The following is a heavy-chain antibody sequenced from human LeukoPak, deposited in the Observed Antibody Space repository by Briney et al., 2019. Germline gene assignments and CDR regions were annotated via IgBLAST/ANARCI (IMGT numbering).Heavy chain of an antibody. J-gene: IGHJ3*02. Sequence: GGSLRLSCAASGFTFSSYSMNWVRQAPGKGLEWVSSISSSSSYIYYADSVKGRFTISRDNAKNSLYLQMNSLRAEDTAVYYCATEGFTYGYHAIDIWGQGTIVTVSS. CDR3: ATEGFTYGYHAIDI. CDR2: ISSSSSYI. V-gene: IGHV3-21*01. D-gene: IGHD5-18*01. CDR1: GFTFSSYS.